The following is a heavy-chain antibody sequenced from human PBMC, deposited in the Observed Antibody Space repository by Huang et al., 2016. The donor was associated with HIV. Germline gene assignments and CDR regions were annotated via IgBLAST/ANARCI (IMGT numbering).Heavy chain of an antibody. J-gene: IGHJ4*02. CDR2: ISYDEDNK. CDR1: GFTFSSYG. V-gene: IGHV3-30*03. Sequence: QILLIESGGGVVQPGRSLRLSCAASGFTFSSYGMHWVRQAPGKGVVWVAVISYDEDNKYYADSVRGRFTISRDNSKNTLYLQMNSLRIEDTAVYYCARGPIRFLAWLLNFDYWGQGALVTVSS. CDR3: ARGPIRFLAWLLNFDY. D-gene: IGHD3-3*01.